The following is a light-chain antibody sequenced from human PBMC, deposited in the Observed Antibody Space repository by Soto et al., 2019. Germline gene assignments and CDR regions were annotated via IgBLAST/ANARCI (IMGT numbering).Light chain of an antibody. CDR1: QGLVPSDGNTY. J-gene: IGKJ5*01. CDR3: MQATQFPIT. CDR2: KIS. Sequence: DIVMTQTPLSSAVSLGQPASISCRSSQGLVPSDGNTYLSWLQQRPGQPPRLLIYKISDRFSAVPDRFSGSGAGTDFTLKISRAEAEDVGVYYCMQATQFPITFGQGTRLELK. V-gene: IGKV2-24*01.